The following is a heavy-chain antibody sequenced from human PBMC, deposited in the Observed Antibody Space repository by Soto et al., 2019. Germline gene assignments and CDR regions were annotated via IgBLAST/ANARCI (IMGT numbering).Heavy chain of an antibody. V-gene: IGHV3-48*01. CDR1: GFTFSSYS. CDR2: ISSSSSTV. J-gene: IGHJ3*02. D-gene: IGHD3-16*02. CDR3: ARAHNHDYICGSYRSPDAFDI. Sequence: EVQLVESGGGLVQPGGSLRLSCAPSGFTFSSYSMNWFRQAPGKELEWVSDISSSSSTVYYADSVKGRFTISRDNAKNSLYLQMNSLRAEDTVVYYCARAHNHDYICGSYRSPDAFDIWGQGTMVTVSS.